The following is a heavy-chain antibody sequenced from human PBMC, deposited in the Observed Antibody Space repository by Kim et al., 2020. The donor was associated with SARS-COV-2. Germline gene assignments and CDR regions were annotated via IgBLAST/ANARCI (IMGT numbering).Heavy chain of an antibody. CDR1: GGSFSGYY. J-gene: IGHJ6*03. V-gene: IGHV4-34*01. CDR3: ARGTRQWLVRGPYYYYMDV. D-gene: IGHD6-19*01. Sequence: SETLSLTCAVYGGSFSGYYWSWIRQPPGKGLEWIGEINHSGSTNYNPSLKSRGTISVETSKNQFSLKLSSVTAADTAVYYCARGTRQWLVRGPYYYYMDV. CDR2: INHSGST.